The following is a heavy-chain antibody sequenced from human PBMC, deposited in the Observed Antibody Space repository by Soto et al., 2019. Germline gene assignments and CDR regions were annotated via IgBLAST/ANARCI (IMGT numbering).Heavy chain of an antibody. CDR1: GGSISSGGYS. Sequence: SETLSLTCAVSGGSISSGGYSWSWIRQPPGKGLEWIGYIYYSGTTYYNPSLKSRVTMSVDTSKNQFSLKLTSVTAVDTAVYYCARRGIQGPIDYWGQGTLVTVSS. V-gene: IGHV4-30-2*01. CDR3: ARRGIQGPIDY. CDR2: IYYSGTT. J-gene: IGHJ4*02. D-gene: IGHD3-16*01.